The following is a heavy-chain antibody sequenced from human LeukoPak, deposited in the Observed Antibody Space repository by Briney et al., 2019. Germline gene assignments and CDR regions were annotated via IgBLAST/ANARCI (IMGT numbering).Heavy chain of an antibody. D-gene: IGHD6-6*01. CDR1: GFTFSSYA. V-gene: IGHV3-23*01. Sequence: KPGGSLRLSCAASGFTFSSYAMSWVRQAPGKGLEWVSAISGSGGSTYYADSVKGRFTISRDNSKNTLYLQMNSLRAEDTAVYYCAKGGEYSSSPTDYWGQGTLVTVFS. J-gene: IGHJ4*02. CDR3: AKGGEYSSSPTDY. CDR2: ISGSGGST.